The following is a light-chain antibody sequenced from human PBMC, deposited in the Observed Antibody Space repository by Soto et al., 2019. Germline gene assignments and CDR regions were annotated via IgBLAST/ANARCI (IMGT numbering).Light chain of an antibody. Sequence: DIQMTQSPSSLFASLGDRVTITWRASQSISIYLNWYQQKQGKAPKVLIYTASSLQSGVPSRFSVIVSGTDVTISISRLKQEDCSTYYGQQTYSGTLTFCGGTKVDIK. V-gene: IGKV1-39*01. J-gene: IGKJ4*01. CDR2: TAS. CDR1: QSISIY. CDR3: QQTYSGTLT.